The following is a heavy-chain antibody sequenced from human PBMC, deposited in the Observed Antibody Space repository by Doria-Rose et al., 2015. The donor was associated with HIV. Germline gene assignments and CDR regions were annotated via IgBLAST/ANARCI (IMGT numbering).Heavy chain of an antibody. Sequence: SGPVLVKPTETLTLTCTVSGVSLSSPGMGVSWIRQPPGKALEWLANIFSDDARSYKTSLKSRLTISRDTSKSQLVLSMTDMDPVDTATYYCARIKSSRWYHKYYFDFWGQGTLVIVSA. V-gene: IGHV2-26*01. D-gene: IGHD6-13*01. J-gene: IGHJ4*02. CDR1: GVSLSSPGMG. CDR2: IFSDDAR. CDR3: ARIKSSRWYHKYYFDF.